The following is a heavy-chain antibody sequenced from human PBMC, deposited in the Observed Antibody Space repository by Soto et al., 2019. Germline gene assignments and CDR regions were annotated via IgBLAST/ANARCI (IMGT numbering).Heavy chain of an antibody. CDR3: ARDRIPTGMDV. J-gene: IGHJ6*02. CDR2: IYSGGST. V-gene: IGHV3-66*01. Sequence: EVQLVESGGGLVQPGGSLRLSCAASGFTVSSNYMSWDRQAPGKGLEWVSVIYSGGSTYYADSVKGRFTISRDNSKNTLYLQMNSLRAEDKAVYYCARDRIPTGMDVWGQGTTVTVSS. CDR1: GFTVSSNY.